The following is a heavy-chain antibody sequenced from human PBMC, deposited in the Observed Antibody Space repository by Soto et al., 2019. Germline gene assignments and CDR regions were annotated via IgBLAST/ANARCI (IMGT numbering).Heavy chain of an antibody. V-gene: IGHV4-39*01. CDR3: ARHIVATHDY. CDR1: GGSISSSSYY. CDR2: IYSGGST. D-gene: IGHD5-12*01. J-gene: IGHJ4*02. Sequence: PSETLSLTCTVSGGSISSSSYYWGWIRQPPGKGLEWIGSIYSGGSTFYNPSLKSRVTISVDTSKNQFSLKLSSVTAADTAVYYCARHIVATHDYWGQGTLVTVSS.